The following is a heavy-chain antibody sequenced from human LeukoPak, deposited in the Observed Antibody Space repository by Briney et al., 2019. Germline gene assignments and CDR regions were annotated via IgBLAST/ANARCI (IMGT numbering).Heavy chain of an antibody. CDR1: GGSYDDYY. V-gene: IGHV4-34*01. J-gene: IGHJ4*02. CDR3: ARGRDRSKAGDH. Sequence: SETLSLTCAVYGGSYDDYYCSWLLQPPGKGLEWIGEIHPHGIFYYNSSLTSRVTISIDTSKSQFSLRLTSVTAADTAFYYCARGRDRSKAGDHWGQGSLVTVSS. CDR2: IHPHGIF. D-gene: IGHD5-24*01.